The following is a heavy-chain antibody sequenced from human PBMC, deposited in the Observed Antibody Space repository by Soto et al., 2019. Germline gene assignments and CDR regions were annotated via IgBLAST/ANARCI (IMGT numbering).Heavy chain of an antibody. CDR1: GYTFTSYY. CDR3: TRAPSYGAFDI. V-gene: IGHV1-46*03. D-gene: IGHD4-17*01. Sequence: ASVKVSCKASGYTFTSYYIHWVRQAPGQGLEWMGIINPSGGSTTYAQKFQGRVTMTRDTSTSTVYMELSSLRSEDTAVCYCTRAPSYGAFDIWGQGTMVTVSS. J-gene: IGHJ3*02. CDR2: INPSGGST.